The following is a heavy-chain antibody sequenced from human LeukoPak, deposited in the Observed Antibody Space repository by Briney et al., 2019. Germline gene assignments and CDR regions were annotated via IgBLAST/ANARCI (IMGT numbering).Heavy chain of an antibody. J-gene: IGHJ4*02. CDR3: ARDTPPGRGFFDY. CDR1: GGSISSYY. V-gene: IGHV4-4*07. CDR2: IYTSGST. Sequence: KPSETLSLTCTVSGGSISSYYWSWIRQPAGKGLEWIGRIYTSGSTNYNPSLKSRVTISVDKSKNQFSLTLSSVTAADTAVYYCARDTPPGRGFFDYWGQGTLVTVSS.